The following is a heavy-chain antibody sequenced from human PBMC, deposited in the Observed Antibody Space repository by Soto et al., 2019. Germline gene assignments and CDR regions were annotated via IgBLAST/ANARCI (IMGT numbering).Heavy chain of an antibody. CDR3: ATSSDWSPLLDF. D-gene: IGHD6-19*01. CDR1: KYTFSGYY. CDR2: INPNGGGT. V-gene: IGHV1-2*02. J-gene: IGHJ4*02. Sequence: QVQLVQSGAEVTKPGASVRVSCKASKYTFSGYYLHWVRKALGQRLEWLGWINPNGGGTISAQRFQGRLTMTRDTSITTAYMELSRLTSDDTAFYYCATSSDWSPLLDFWGQGTLVTVSS.